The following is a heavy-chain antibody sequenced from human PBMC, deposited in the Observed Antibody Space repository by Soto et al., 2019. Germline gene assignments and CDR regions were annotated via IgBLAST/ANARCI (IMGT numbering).Heavy chain of an antibody. J-gene: IGHJ5*02. CDR2: IYYSGST. Sequence: PSETLSLSCPVSGCSISSYYWSWIRQPPGKGLEWIGYIYYSGSTNYNPSLKSRVTISVDTSKNQFSLKLSSVTAADTAVYYCARDRYGDYVRWFDPWGQGTLVTVSS. V-gene: IGHV4-59*01. D-gene: IGHD4-17*01. CDR1: GCSISSYY. CDR3: ARDRYGDYVRWFDP.